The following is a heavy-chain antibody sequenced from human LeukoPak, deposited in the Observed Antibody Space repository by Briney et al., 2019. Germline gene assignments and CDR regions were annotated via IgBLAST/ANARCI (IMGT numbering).Heavy chain of an antibody. J-gene: IGHJ5*02. CDR1: GYTLSAYY. CDR3: ARKWVTAMKFDP. CDR2: INANNGDT. D-gene: IGHD5-18*01. V-gene: IGHV1-2*02. Sequence: GASVKVSCKASGYTLSAYYMHWVRQAPGQGLEWMGWINANNGDTVYAQKFQGRVTMTRDTSISTAYMELSRLRSDDTAVYYCARKWVTAMKFDPWGQGTLVTVSS.